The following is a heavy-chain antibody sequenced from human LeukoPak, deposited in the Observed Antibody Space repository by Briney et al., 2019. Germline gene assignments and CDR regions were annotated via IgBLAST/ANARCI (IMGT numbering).Heavy chain of an antibody. CDR1: GFTFSSYG. CDR3: AKVSAGMGDVDY. CDR2: ISYDGGNK. J-gene: IGHJ4*02. V-gene: IGHV3-30*18. D-gene: IGHD1-26*01. Sequence: PGGSLRLSCAASGFTFSSYGMHWVRQAPGKGLEWVAVISYDGGNKYYADSVKGRFTISRDNSKNTLYLQMNSLRVEDTAVYYCAKVSAGMGDVDYWGQGTLVTVSS.